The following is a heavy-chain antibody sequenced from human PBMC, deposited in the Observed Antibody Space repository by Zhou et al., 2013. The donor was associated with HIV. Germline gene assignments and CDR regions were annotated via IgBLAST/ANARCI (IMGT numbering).Heavy chain of an antibody. CDR2: ISSYNGYT. CDR3: ARGRSSGRFGELNY. D-gene: IGHD3-10*01. CDR1: GYTLTGFG. J-gene: IGHJ4*02. Sequence: QVQLVQSAAEVKRPGASVKVSCKASGYTLTGFGISWVRQAPGQGLEWMGWISSYNGYTNYAQNLQGRVTVTTDTSTNTAYLELRSLRSDDTAVYYCARGRSSGRFGELNYWGQGTLVTVSP. V-gene: IGHV1-18*01.